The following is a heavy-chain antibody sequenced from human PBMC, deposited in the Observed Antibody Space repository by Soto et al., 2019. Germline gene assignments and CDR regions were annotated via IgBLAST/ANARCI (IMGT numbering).Heavy chain of an antibody. D-gene: IGHD2-21*02. J-gene: IGHJ3*02. CDR3: AILGCGGDCYSYNYAFDI. CDR2: IYTSGST. V-gene: IGHV4-4*07. Sequence: SETLSLTCTVSGGSISSYYWSWIRQPAGKGLEWIGRIYTSGSTNYNPSLKSRVTMSVDTSKNQFSLKLSSVTAADTAVYYCAILGCGGDCYSYNYAFDIWGQGTMVTVSS. CDR1: GGSISSYY.